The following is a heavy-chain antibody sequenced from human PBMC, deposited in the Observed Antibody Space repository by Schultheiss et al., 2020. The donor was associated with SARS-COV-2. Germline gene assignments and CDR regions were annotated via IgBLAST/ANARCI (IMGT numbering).Heavy chain of an antibody. J-gene: IGHJ6*02. CDR1: GFTFSSYA. CDR3: ANCPGYYYAMSV. V-gene: IGHV3-23*01. CDR2: ISGSGGST. Sequence: GASLKISCAASGFTFSSYAMSWVRQAPGKGLEWVSAISGSGGSTYYADSVKGRFTISRDNSKSTLNLQMNSLRAEDTAVYYCANCPGYYYAMSVWCQGTTVPVSS.